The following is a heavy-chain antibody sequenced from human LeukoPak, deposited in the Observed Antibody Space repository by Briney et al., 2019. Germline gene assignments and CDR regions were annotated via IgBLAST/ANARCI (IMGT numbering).Heavy chain of an antibody. CDR3: AKDQVAVAGTGSYGLYYYGMDV. V-gene: IGHV3-30*18. Sequence: PGGSLRLSCAASGFTLSSYGMHWVRQAPGKGLEWVAVISYDGSNKYYADSVKGRFTISRDNSKNTLYLQMNSLRAEDTAVYYCAKDQVAVAGTGSYGLYYYGMDVWGQGTTVTVSS. J-gene: IGHJ6*02. CDR1: GFTLSSYG. D-gene: IGHD6-19*01. CDR2: ISYDGSNK.